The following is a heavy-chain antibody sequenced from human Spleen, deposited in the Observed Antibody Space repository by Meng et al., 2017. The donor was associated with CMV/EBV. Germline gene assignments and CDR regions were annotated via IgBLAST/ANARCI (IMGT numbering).Heavy chain of an antibody. CDR3: ARKYDFWSGYLALMRWFDP. J-gene: IGHJ5*02. CDR2: INHSGST. Sequence: GSLRLSCAVYGGSFSGYYWSWIRQPPGKGLEWIGEINHSGSTNYNPSLKSRVTISVDTSKNQFSLKLSSVTAADTAVYYCARKYDFWSGYLALMRWFDPWGQGTLVTVSS. D-gene: IGHD3-3*01. V-gene: IGHV4-34*01. CDR1: GGSFSGYY.